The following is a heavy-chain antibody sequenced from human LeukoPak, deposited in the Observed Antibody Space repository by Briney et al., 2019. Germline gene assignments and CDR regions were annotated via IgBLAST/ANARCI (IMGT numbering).Heavy chain of an antibody. CDR3: ARGEYGLFDY. V-gene: IGHV4-61*01. CDR1: GGSISGGSYY. D-gene: IGHD2/OR15-2a*01. J-gene: IGHJ4*02. CDR2: IYYGGST. Sequence: SETLSLTCTVSGGSISGGSYYWSWIRQPPGKGLEWIGYIYYGGSTKYNLSLKSRVTISVDTSKNQLSLKLSSVTAADTAVYYCARGEYGLFDYWGQGTPVTVSS.